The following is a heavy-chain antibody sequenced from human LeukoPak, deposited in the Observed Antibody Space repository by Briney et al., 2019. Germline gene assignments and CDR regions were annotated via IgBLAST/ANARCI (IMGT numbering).Heavy chain of an antibody. CDR2: IDYSGST. CDR1: GGSVSSGSYY. CDR3: ARFAVAATVSYFQH. J-gene: IGHJ1*01. Sequence: SETLSLTCTVSGGSVSSGSYYWSWNRPPPGQGLEWIGYIDYSGSTNYNPSLKSRVTISVDTSKNQFSLKLSSVTAADTAVYYCARFAVAATVSYFQHWGQGTLVTVSS. D-gene: IGHD2-15*01. V-gene: IGHV4-61*01.